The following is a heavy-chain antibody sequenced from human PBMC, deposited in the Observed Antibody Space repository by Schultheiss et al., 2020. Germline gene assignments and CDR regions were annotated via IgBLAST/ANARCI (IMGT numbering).Heavy chain of an antibody. D-gene: IGHD2-15*01. Sequence: SETLSLTCAVYGGSFSGYYWSWIRQPPGKGLEWIGEINHSGSTNYNPSLKSRVTISVDTSKNQFSLKLSSVTAADTAVYYCAREARYCSTGSCSFLDYWGQGTLVTVSS. CDR2: INHSGST. CDR3: AREARYCSTGSCSFLDY. V-gene: IGHV4-34*01. J-gene: IGHJ4*02. CDR1: GGSFSGYY.